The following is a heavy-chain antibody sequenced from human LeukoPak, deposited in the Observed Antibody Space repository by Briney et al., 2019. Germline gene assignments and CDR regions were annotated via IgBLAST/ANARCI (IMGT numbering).Heavy chain of an antibody. CDR3: ARSSPRVNRSPIDY. D-gene: IGHD1-14*01. V-gene: IGHV3-30*04. Sequence: GGSLRLSCAASGFTFSSYAMHWVRQAPGKGLEWVAVISYDGSNKYYADSVKGRFTISRDNSKNTLYRQMNSLRAEDTAVYYCARSSPRVNRSPIDYWGQGTLVTVSS. J-gene: IGHJ4*02. CDR2: ISYDGSNK. CDR1: GFTFSSYA.